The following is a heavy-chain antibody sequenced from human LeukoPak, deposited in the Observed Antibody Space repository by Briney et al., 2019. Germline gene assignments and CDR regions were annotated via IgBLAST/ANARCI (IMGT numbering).Heavy chain of an antibody. J-gene: IGHJ4*02. CDR2: FDPEDGET. V-gene: IGHV1-24*01. CDR3: ATKRGSSWQYYFDY. D-gene: IGHD6-13*01. Sequence: GASVTVSFKVSGYTLTELSMHWVRQAPGKGLEWMGGFDPEDGETIYAQKFQGRVTMTEDTSTDTDYMELSSLRSEDTAVYYCATKRGSSWQYYFDYWGQGTLVTVSS. CDR1: GYTLTELS.